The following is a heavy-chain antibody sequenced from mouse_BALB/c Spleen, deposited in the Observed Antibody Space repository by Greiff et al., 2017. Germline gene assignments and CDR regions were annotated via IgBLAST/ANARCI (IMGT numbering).Heavy chain of an antibody. CDR3: ARDMVPYWYFDV. V-gene: IGHV7-3*02. CDR1: GFTFTDYY. J-gene: IGHJ1*01. D-gene: IGHD1-1*02. Sequence: EVHLVESGGGLVQPGGSLRLSCATSGFTFTDYYMSWVRQPPGKALEWLGFIRNKANGYTTEYSASVKGRFTISRDNSQSILYLQMNTLRAEDSATYYCARDMVPYWYFDVWGAGTTVTVSS. CDR2: IRNKANGYTT.